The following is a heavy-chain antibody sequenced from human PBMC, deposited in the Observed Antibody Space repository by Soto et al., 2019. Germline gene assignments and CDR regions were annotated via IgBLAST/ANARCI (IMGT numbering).Heavy chain of an antibody. CDR3: ARGHYGLDV. J-gene: IGHJ6*02. CDR2: ISASGTDI. CDR1: GFIFSNYY. Sequence: QVQLVESGGGFVKPGGSLRLSCAASGFIFSNYYISWIRQAPGKGLEWVSYISASGTDIYYADSVKGRFTISRDNAKNSLYLQMNSLTAEDTAVYYCARGHYGLDVWGQGTTVTVSS. V-gene: IGHV3-11*01.